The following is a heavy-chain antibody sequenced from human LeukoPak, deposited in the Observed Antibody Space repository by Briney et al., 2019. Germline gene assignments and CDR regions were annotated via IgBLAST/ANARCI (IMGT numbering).Heavy chain of an antibody. CDR1: QFKFNNYG. CDR3: AKDPNGDYIGTFDI. CDR2: ITGSGSRT. V-gene: IGHV3-23*01. J-gene: IGHJ3*02. Sequence: GGSLRLSCATSQFKFNNYGMTWVRQAPGKGLEWVSSITGSGSRTQYADSVQGRFTISRDNSKNTLYLQMNSLRAEDTAVYYCAKDPNGDYIGTFDIWGQGAMVTVSS. D-gene: IGHD4-17*01.